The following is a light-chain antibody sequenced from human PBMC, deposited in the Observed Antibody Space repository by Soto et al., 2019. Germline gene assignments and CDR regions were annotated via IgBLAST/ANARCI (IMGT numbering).Light chain of an antibody. CDR3: PQYNNWPST. Sequence: EIVLTQSPGTLSLTPGERATLSCRASQSVSSSYLAWYQQKPGQAPRLLIYGASSRATDIPARFSGSGSGTEFTLTISNLQSEDFVVYYCPQYNNWPSTSGQGTKVDTK. CDR1: QSVSSSY. J-gene: IGKJ1*01. CDR2: GAS. V-gene: IGKV3-15*01.